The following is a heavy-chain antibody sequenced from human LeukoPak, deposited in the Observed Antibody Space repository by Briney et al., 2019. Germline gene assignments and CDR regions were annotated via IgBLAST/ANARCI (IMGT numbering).Heavy chain of an antibody. V-gene: IGHV3-43D*03. J-gene: IGHJ4*02. D-gene: IGHD6-19*01. CDR2: ISWDGGST. CDR1: GFTFSSYS. Sequence: GGSLRLSCAASGFTFSSYSMNWVRQAPGKGLEWVSLISWDGGSTYYADSVKGRFTISRDNSKNSLYLQMNSLRAEDTALYYCAKDMDSSGWSPDYWGQGTLVTVSS. CDR3: AKDMDSSGWSPDY.